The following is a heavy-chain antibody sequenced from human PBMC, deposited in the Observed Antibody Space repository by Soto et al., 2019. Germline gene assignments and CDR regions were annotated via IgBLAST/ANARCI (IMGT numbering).Heavy chain of an antibody. D-gene: IGHD3-3*01. CDR2: FFPVSAAP. CDR1: GGTLNNYA. J-gene: IGHJ4*02. Sequence: SVKVSFKASGGTLNNYAINGLQQAAGQGLDWMGGFFPVSAAPDYAQKFQGTVPITPAPSTSPVSMELSPLKSHDTAVYFCATDSTYDVTNSLWAQGTLVTVS. V-gene: IGHV1-69*13. CDR3: ATDSTYDVTNSL.